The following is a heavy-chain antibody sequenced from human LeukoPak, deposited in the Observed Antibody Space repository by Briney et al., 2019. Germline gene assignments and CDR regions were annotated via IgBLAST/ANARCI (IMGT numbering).Heavy chain of an antibody. CDR1: GGSISSYY. CDR2: IYYSGSA. D-gene: IGHD4-11*01. J-gene: IGHJ5*02. Sequence: PSETLSLTCTVSGGSISSYYWSWIRQPPGKGLEWIGYIYYSGSANYNPSLKSRVTISVDTSKNQFSLKLNSVTAADTAVYYCARTGSNYGDWFDPWGQGTLVTVSS. V-gene: IGHV4-59*01. CDR3: ARTGSNYGDWFDP.